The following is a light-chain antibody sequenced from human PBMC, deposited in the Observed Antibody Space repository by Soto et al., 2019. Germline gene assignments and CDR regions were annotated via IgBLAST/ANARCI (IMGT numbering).Light chain of an antibody. CDR1: QGISNY. Sequence: DIQMTQSPSSLSASVGDRVTITCRASQGISNYLAWYQQKPGKVPKLLIYAASTLQSGVPSRFSGSGSGTDFTLKISSLQPADVGTYYCKKYNIDPYTFGQGTNLEI. V-gene: IGKV1-27*01. CDR3: KKYNIDPYT. J-gene: IGKJ2*01. CDR2: AAS.